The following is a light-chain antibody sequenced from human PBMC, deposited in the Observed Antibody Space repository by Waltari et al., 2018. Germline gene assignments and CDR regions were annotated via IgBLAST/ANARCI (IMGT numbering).Light chain of an antibody. V-gene: IGLV1-47*01. CDR1: SSNVGRNS. CDR3: AAWDDSLYVV. CDR2: RYD. Sequence: QSVLTQPPSASGTPGQTVTISCSGSSSNVGRNSVYWYQQLPGTAPKLLIYRYDHRTSGVLARFFGSKSGTSASLVITGLRPEDEADYYCAAWDDSLYVVFGGGTRLTV. J-gene: IGLJ2*01.